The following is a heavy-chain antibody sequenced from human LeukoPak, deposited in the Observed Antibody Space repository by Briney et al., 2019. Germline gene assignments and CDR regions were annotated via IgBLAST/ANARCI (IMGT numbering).Heavy chain of an antibody. J-gene: IGHJ6*03. V-gene: IGHV1-69*13. Sequence: SVKVSCKASGGTFSSYAISWLRQAPGQGLEWMGGIIPIFGTANYAQKFQGRVTITADESTSTAYMELSSLRSEDTAVYYCARGDHYYGSGSYYYYYYMDVWGKGTTVTVSS. D-gene: IGHD3-10*01. CDR3: ARGDHYYGSGSYYYYYYMDV. CDR2: IIPIFGTA. CDR1: GGTFSSYA.